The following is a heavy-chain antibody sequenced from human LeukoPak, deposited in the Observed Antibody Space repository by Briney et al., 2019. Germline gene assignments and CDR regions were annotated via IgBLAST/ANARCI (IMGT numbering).Heavy chain of an antibody. CDR2: ISSSGSII. CDR1: RFTFSSYE. V-gene: IGHV3-48*03. J-gene: IGHJ3*02. D-gene: IGHD6-19*01. Sequence: GGSLRLSCAASRFTFSSYEMNWVRQAPGKGLDWLSHISSSGSIIYYADSVKGRFTVSRDNAKNSLYLQMNSLRAEDTAVYYCARDRVSSGWYAFDIWGQGTMVTVSS. CDR3: ARDRVSSGWYAFDI.